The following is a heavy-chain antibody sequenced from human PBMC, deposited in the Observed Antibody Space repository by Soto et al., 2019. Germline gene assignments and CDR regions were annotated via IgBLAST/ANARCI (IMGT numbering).Heavy chain of an antibody. D-gene: IGHD3-10*01. V-gene: IGHV3-15*01. Sequence: EVQLVESGGGLVKPGGSLRLSCAASGFTFSNAWMSWVRQAPGKGLEWVGRIKRKADGGTTDYAAPVKGRFTISRDDLKNMLYLQLNSLKTEDTAVYYCTTLGALDYWGQGTLVTVSS. CDR3: TTLGALDY. J-gene: IGHJ4*02. CDR2: IKRKADGGTT. CDR1: GFTFSNAW.